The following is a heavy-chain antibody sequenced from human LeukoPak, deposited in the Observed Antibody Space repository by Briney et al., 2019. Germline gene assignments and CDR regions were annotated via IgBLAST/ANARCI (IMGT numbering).Heavy chain of an antibody. CDR2: ITSSGTNI. V-gene: IGHV3-11*01. Sequence: PGGSLRLSCAASGFTFSDYYMSWIRQAPGKGLEWVSYITSSGTNIYYADSVKGRFTISRDNAKNSLYLQMNSLRAEDTAMYYCVRDSPTVDYYQPPDYWGQGTLVTVSA. D-gene: IGHD3-10*01. CDR3: VRDSPTVDYYQPPDY. J-gene: IGHJ4*02. CDR1: GFTFSDYY.